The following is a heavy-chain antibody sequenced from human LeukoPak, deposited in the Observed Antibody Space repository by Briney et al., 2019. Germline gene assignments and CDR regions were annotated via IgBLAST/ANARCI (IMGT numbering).Heavy chain of an antibody. CDR2: INPNSGGT. Sequence: ASVKVSCKASGYTFTGYYMHWVRQAPGQGLEWMGWINPNSGGTNYAQKFQGRVTMTRDTSISTAYMELSRLRSDDTAVYYCARDGAYDFWSGYSYYFDYWGQGTLVTVSS. D-gene: IGHD3-3*01. V-gene: IGHV1-2*02. J-gene: IGHJ4*02. CDR3: ARDGAYDFWSGYSYYFDY. CDR1: GYTFTGYY.